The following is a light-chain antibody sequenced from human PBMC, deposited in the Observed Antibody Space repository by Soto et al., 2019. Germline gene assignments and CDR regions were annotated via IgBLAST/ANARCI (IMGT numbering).Light chain of an antibody. J-gene: IGKJ4*01. CDR1: QGISSC. CDR3: QQANSFPLT. CDR2: AAS. V-gene: IGKV1-12*01. Sequence: DIQMTQSPSSVSASVGDRVTITCRASQGISSCLAWYQQKPGKAPKLRIYAASSLQTGVPSRFSGSGSGKDFTLTSSSLQPEDFATYYCQQANSFPLTFGGGTEVEIK.